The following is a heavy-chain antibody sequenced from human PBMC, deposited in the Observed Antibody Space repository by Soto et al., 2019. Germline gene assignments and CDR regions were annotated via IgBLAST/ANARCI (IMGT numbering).Heavy chain of an antibody. CDR3: ASDRDDTPHQLDY. V-gene: IGHV1-69*01. Sequence: QVQLVQSGAEVKKPGSSVKGSCKAAGGTFSSYAISWVRQAPGQGLEWMGGIIPIFGTANYAQKFQGRVTITADESTSTAYMELSSLRSEDTAVYYCASDRDDTPHQLDYWGQGTLVTVSS. D-gene: IGHD1-1*01. CDR1: GGTFSSYA. J-gene: IGHJ4*02. CDR2: IIPIFGTA.